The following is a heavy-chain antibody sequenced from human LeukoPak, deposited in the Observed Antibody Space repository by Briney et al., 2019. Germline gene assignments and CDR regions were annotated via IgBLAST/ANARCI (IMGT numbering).Heavy chain of an antibody. D-gene: IGHD4-23*01. Sequence: PSETLSLTCTVSGVSISSYYWSWIRQPPGKGLEWIGYIYYSGRTNYNPSLKSRVTISGDTSKKQFSLKLTSVTAADTAVYYCARDDYGGPGDYWGQGTLVTVSS. CDR3: ARDDYGGPGDY. CDR1: GVSISSYY. J-gene: IGHJ4*02. V-gene: IGHV4-59*01. CDR2: IYYSGRT.